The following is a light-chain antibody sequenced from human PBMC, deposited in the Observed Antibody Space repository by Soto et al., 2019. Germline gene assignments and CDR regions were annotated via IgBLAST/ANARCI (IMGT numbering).Light chain of an antibody. V-gene: IGKV3-11*01. Sequence: EIVLTQSPSTLSLSPGERATLSCRASQSVSSYLAWYQQKPGQAPRLLIYDSSNSATGIPARFSGSGSGTDFTLTIRSLEPEDFAVYYCKQRSNWPPTITFGQGTRLEIK. CDR2: DSS. CDR3: KQRSNWPPTIT. J-gene: IGKJ5*01. CDR1: QSVSSY.